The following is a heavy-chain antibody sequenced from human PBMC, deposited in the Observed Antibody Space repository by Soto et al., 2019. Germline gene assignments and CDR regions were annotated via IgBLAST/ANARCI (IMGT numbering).Heavy chain of an antibody. CDR2: TFYRSKWYN. D-gene: IGHD6-19*01. CDR3: ARGGGYSSGWYESAFDI. J-gene: IGHJ3*02. V-gene: IGHV6-1*01. Sequence: SQTLSLTCAISGDSVSSNSAAWNWIRQSPSRGLEWLGRTFYRSKWYNDYAVSVKSRITINPDTSKNKFSLQLNSVTPEDTAVYYCARGGGYSSGWYESAFDIWGQGKMFTVS. CDR1: GDSVSSNSAA.